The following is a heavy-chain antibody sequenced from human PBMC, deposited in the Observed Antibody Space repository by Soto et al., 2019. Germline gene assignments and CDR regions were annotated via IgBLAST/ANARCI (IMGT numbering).Heavy chain of an antibody. D-gene: IGHD3-22*01. Sequence: QLQLQESGPGLVKPSETLSLTCTVSGGSISSSSYYWGWIRQPPGKGLEWIGSIYYSGSTYYNPSLKSRVTISVDTSKNQFSLKLSSVTAADTAVYYCARGDVLYYDSSGYYYLLGSGMDVWGQGTTVTVSS. J-gene: IGHJ6*02. CDR2: IYYSGST. CDR1: GGSISSSSYY. V-gene: IGHV4-39*01. CDR3: ARGDVLYYDSSGYYYLLGSGMDV.